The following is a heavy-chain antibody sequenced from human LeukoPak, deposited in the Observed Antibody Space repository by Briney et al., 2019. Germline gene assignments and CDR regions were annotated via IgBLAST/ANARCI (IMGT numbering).Heavy chain of an antibody. Sequence: PGGSLRLSCAASGFTFSSYGMHWVRQAPGKGLEWVAFIRYDGSNKYYADSVKGRLTISRDNSKNTLYLQMNSLRAEDTAVYYCARGITMIVATQYFQHRGQGTLVTVSS. CDR1: GFTFSSYG. D-gene: IGHD3-22*01. V-gene: IGHV3-30*02. CDR3: ARGITMIVATQYFQH. CDR2: IRYDGSNK. J-gene: IGHJ1*01.